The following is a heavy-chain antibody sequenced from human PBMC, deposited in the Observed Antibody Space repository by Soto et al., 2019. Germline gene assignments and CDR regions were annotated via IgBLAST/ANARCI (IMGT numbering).Heavy chain of an antibody. CDR2: ISGGGGAT. D-gene: IGHD1-26*01. J-gene: IGHJ4*02. CDR1: GLTFSDYA. CDR3: AKDRAVGPTSYYLAY. V-gene: IGHV3-23*01. Sequence: GGSLRLSCAASGLTFSDYAMTWVRQAPGRGLEWVSAISGGGGATYYADSVKGRFTISRDNSKNTVYLQMNSLGAEDSAVYYCAKDRAVGPTSYYLAYWGQGTLVTVSS.